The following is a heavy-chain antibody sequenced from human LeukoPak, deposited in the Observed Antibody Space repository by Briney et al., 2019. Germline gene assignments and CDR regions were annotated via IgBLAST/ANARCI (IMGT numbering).Heavy chain of an antibody. CDR2: IKHDGSEK. J-gene: IGHJ4*02. CDR3: ATDRGWRTSGYYLYYFEY. Sequence: PVGSLRLSCAASGFIFTGYFMSWVRQAPGKGLEWVASIKHDGSEKYYVDSVRGRFTISRDNTKNLLYLQMSSLRAEDTAVYYCATDRGWRTSGYYLYYFEYWDQGTLVTFSS. V-gene: IGHV3-7*01. D-gene: IGHD3-3*01. CDR1: GFIFTGYF.